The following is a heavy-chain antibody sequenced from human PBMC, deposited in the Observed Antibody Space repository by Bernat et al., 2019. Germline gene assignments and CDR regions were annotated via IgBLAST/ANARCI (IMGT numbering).Heavy chain of an antibody. V-gene: IGHV3-33*01. CDR2: IWYDGSNK. CDR3: AREGIAARPRYYMDV. D-gene: IGHD6-6*01. Sequence: QVQLVESGGGVVQPGRSLRLSCAASGFTFSSYGMHWVRQAPGKGLEWLAVIWYDGSNKYYADSVKGRFTISRDNSKNTLYLQMNSLRAEDTAVYYCAREGIAARPRYYMDVWGKGTTVTVSS. CDR1: GFTFSSYG. J-gene: IGHJ6*03.